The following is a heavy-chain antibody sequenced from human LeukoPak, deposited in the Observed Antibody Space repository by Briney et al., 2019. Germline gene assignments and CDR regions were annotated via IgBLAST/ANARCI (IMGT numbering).Heavy chain of an antibody. V-gene: IGHV1-2*02. CDR3: ARSMIVVVITSIDY. CDR2: INPNSGGT. D-gene: IGHD3-22*01. CDR1: GYTFTGYY. Sequence: GASVRVSCKASGYTFTGYYMHWVRQAPGQGLEWMGWINPNSGGTNYAQKFQGRVTMTRDTSISTAYMELSRLRSDDTAVYYCARSMIVVVITSIDYWGQGTLVTVSS. J-gene: IGHJ4*02.